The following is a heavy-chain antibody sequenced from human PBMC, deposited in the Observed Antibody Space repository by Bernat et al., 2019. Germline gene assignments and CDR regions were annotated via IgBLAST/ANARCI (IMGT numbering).Heavy chain of an antibody. CDR1: GFTFSTYA. CDR2: VSNSGGRT. CDR3: AKGLGGNGIFYYYMDV. J-gene: IGHJ6*03. Sequence: EVQLLESGGGLVQPGGSLRLSCAASGFTFSTYAMTWVRQAPGKGLEWLSGVSNSGGRTYYADSVKGRFTISRDNSKNTLYLQMISLRAEDSAVYYCAKGLGGNGIFYYYMDVWGEGTTVTVSS. D-gene: IGHD3-16*01. V-gene: IGHV3-23*01.